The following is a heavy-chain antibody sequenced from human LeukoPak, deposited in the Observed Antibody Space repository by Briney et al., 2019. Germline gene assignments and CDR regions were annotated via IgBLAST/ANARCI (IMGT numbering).Heavy chain of an antibody. CDR2: ISAYNGNT. V-gene: IGHV1-18*01. J-gene: IGHJ5*02. CDR1: GYTFTTYG. D-gene: IGHD1-26*01. CDR3: ARDNSVGDTAWWFDP. Sequence: ASVKVSCKASGYTFTTYGMSWVRQAPGQGLEWMGWISAYNGNTNYAQKLQGRVTMTTDTSTNTAYMELSSLRFDDTAVYYCARDNSVGDTAWWFDPWGQGTLVTVSS.